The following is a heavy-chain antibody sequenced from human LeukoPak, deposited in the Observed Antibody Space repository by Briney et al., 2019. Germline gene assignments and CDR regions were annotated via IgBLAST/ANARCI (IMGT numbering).Heavy chain of an antibody. Sequence: GGSLRLSCAASGFTFSNAWISWVRQAPGKGLEWVGRIKSKTDGGTTDYAAPVKGRFTISRDDSKNTLYLQMNSLKTEDTAVYYCTTDPSVRYDFWSGYVAYWGQGTLVTVSS. V-gene: IGHV3-15*01. CDR2: IKSKTDGGTT. J-gene: IGHJ4*02. CDR1: GFTFSNAW. CDR3: TTDPSVRYDFWSGYVAY. D-gene: IGHD3-3*01.